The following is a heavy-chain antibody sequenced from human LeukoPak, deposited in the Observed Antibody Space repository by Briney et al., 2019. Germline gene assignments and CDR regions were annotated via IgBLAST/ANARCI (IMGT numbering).Heavy chain of an antibody. Sequence: PGGSLRLSCAASGFTFDDYGMSWVRQAPGKGLEWFSGINWNGGSTGYADSVKGRFTISRDNAKNSLYLQMNSLRAEDTALYYCARGARGVSGYSFDFWSQGTLVTVSS. V-gene: IGHV3-20*04. CDR1: GFTFDDYG. D-gene: IGHD3-10*01. CDR3: ARGARGVSGYSFDF. CDR2: INWNGGST. J-gene: IGHJ4*02.